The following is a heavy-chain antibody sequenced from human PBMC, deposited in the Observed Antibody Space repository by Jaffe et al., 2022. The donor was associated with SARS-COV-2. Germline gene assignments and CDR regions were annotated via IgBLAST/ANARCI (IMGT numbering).Heavy chain of an antibody. CDR2: MNPNSGNT. V-gene: IGHV1-8*01. J-gene: IGHJ2*01. CDR1: GYTFTSYD. CDR3: ARGRSGYYDILTGYRGYFDL. D-gene: IGHD3-9*01. Sequence: QVQLVQSGAEVKKPGASVKVSCKASGYTFTSYDINWVRQATGQGLEWMGWMNPNSGNTGYAQKFQGRVTMTRNTSISTAYMELSSLRSEDTAVYYCARGRSGYYDILTGYRGYFDLWGRGTLVTVSS.